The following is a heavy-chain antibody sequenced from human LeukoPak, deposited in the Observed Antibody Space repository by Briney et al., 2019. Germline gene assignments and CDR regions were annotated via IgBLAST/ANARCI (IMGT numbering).Heavy chain of an antibody. Sequence: SETLSLTCTVSGGSISSYYWSWIRQPPGKGLEWIGYIYYSGSTNYNPSLKSRVTISVDTTKNQFSLKLSSVTAADTGVYYCVRVGVGTYPYYFDYWGGGALVTVSS. CDR1: GGSISSYY. D-gene: IGHD2-15*01. J-gene: IGHJ4*02. CDR2: IYYSGST. V-gene: IGHV4-59*01. CDR3: VRVGVGTYPYYFDY.